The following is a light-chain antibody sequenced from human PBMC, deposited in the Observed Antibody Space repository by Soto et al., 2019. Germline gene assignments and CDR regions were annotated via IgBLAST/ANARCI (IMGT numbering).Light chain of an antibody. V-gene: IGKV3-15*01. CDR1: QSVSSD. J-gene: IGKJ5*01. Sequence: EIVMTQSPATLSVSPGERATLSCRASQSVSSDLAWYQQKPGQAPRLLIYGASTRATGIPARFSGSGSGTDFTLTISSLQSEDFAVYYCQQYDNWPLTFGQGTRLEI. CDR3: QQYDNWPLT. CDR2: GAS.